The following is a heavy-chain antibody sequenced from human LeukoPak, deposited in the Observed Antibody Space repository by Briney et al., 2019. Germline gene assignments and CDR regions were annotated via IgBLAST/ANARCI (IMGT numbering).Heavy chain of an antibody. V-gene: IGHV3-30*02. D-gene: IGHD5-24*01. CDR3: AKGGTNDMATSF. Sequence: GGSLRPSCAASGFTFSGYAMNWVRQAPGKGLEWVAFIRYDGSNAYYADSVKGRFTISRDNSKNTLYLQINSLRVEDTAVYYCAKGGTNDMATSFWGLGTLVTVSS. CDR2: IRYDGSNA. CDR1: GFTFSGYA. J-gene: IGHJ4*02.